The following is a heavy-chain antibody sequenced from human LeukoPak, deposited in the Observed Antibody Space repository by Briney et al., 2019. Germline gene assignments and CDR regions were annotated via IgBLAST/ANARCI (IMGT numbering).Heavy chain of an antibody. V-gene: IGHV4-4*07. CDR1: GASISSYY. CDR3: ARGPPVWNSNHYFDY. CDR2: IYTSGST. D-gene: IGHD1-1*01. Sequence: SETLSLTCAVSGASISSYYWNWIRQPAGKGLERIGRIYTSGSTNYNPSLKSRVTMSVDRSKNQFSLKLSSVTAADTAVYYCARGPPVWNSNHYFDYWGQGNLVTVSS. J-gene: IGHJ4*02.